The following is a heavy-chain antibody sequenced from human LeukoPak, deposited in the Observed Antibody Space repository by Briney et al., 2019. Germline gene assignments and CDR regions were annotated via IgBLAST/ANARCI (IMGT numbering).Heavy chain of an antibody. D-gene: IGHD3-10*01. Sequence: GSSVKVSCKASGGTFSSYAISWVRQAPGQGLEWMGRIIPILGIANYAQKFQGRVTITADKSTSTAYMELSSLRSEDTAVYYCARSVLLWCGVLLDSYYFDYSGQGTLVTVSS. CDR1: GGTFSSYA. V-gene: IGHV1-69*04. CDR3: ARSVLLWCGVLLDSYYFDY. J-gene: IGHJ4*02. CDR2: IIPILGIA.